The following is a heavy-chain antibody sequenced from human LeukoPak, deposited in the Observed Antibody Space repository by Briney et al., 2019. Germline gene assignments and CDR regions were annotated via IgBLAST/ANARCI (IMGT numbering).Heavy chain of an antibody. CDR1: GFAFSTYA. V-gene: IGHV3-23*01. CDR3: ARDEDYDFWSGYSMPGYYMDV. CDR2: ISGTGGRT. Sequence: QPGGSLRLSCGASGFAFSTYAMRWVRQAPGKGLEWVSGISGTGGRTYYADSVKGRFTNSRDNAKNSLYLQMNSLRAEDTAVYYCARDEDYDFWSGYSMPGYYMDVWGKGTTVTVSS. D-gene: IGHD3-3*01. J-gene: IGHJ6*03.